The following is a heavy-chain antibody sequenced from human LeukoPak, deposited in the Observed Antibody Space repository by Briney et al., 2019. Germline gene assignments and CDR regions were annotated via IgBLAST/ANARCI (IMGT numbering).Heavy chain of an antibody. V-gene: IGHV4-59*01. Sequence: PSETLSLTCTVSGGSISSYYWSWIRQPPGKGLEWIAYLFYSGSTDYNPSLESRVTISVDTSKNQFSLKLRSVSAADTAVYYCATVAVIRGVTYFDYWGQGTLVTVSS. CDR3: ATVAVIRGVTYFDY. CDR1: GGSISSYY. D-gene: IGHD3-10*01. CDR2: LFYSGST. J-gene: IGHJ4*02.